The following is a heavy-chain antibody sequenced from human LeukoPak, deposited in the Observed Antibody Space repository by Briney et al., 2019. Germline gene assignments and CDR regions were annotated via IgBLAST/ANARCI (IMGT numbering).Heavy chain of an antibody. CDR2: IRYDGTKK. CDR1: GFTFSSYG. D-gene: IGHD6-13*01. J-gene: IGHJ4*02. Sequence: AGGSLRLSCAASGFTFSSYGMHWVRQAPGKGPEWVAVIRYDGTKKYHADSVKGRFTISRDNSKNTLDLQMDSLRAEDTAVYYCAKDVRGEAAAQDYWGQGALVAVSS. CDR3: AKDVRGEAAAQDY. V-gene: IGHV3-30*02.